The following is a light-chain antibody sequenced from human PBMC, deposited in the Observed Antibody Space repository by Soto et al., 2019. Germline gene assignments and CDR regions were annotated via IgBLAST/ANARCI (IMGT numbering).Light chain of an antibody. J-gene: IGKJ1*01. CDR1: QSVGKNY. V-gene: IGKV3-20*01. Sequence: EIVLTQSPATLSLSPGERATLSCRASQSVGKNYLGWYQQKPGQAPRLLVYDASTRATGVPDRFSGSGSGTDFTLTISRLEPEDVAVYYCQQYEAVVTFGQGTKVEI. CDR3: QQYEAVVT. CDR2: DAS.